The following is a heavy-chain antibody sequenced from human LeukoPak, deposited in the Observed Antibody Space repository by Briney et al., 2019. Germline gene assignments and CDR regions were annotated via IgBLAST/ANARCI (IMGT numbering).Heavy chain of an antibody. Sequence: ASVKVSCKASGYTFTSYAMNWVRQAPGQGLEWMGWINTNTGNPTYAQGFTGRFVFSLDTSVSTAYLQISSLKAEDTAVYYCARGWLWFGELSYGMDVWGQGTTVTVSS. D-gene: IGHD3-10*01. J-gene: IGHJ6*02. CDR1: GYTFTSYA. V-gene: IGHV7-4-1*02. CDR2: INTNTGNP. CDR3: ARGWLWFGELSYGMDV.